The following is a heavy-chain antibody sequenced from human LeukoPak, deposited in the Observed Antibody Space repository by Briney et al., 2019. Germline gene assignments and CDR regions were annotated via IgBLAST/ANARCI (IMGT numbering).Heavy chain of an antibody. CDR1: GGSISSYY. CDR3: AKDTRGVYYYDSSGYYPFDY. J-gene: IGHJ4*02. Sequence: SETLSLTCTVSGGSISSYYWSWIRQPAGKGLEWIGRIYTSGSTNYNPSLKSRVTMSVDTSKNQFSLKLSSVTAADTAVYYCAKDTRGVYYYDSSGYYPFDYWGQGTLVTVSS. CDR2: IYTSGST. D-gene: IGHD3-22*01. V-gene: IGHV4-4*07.